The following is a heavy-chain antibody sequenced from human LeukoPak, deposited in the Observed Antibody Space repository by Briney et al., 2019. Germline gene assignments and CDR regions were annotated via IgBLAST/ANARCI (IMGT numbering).Heavy chain of an antibody. V-gene: IGHV1-69*05. J-gene: IGHJ4*02. CDR3: ARGGYSSSWSIYYFDY. CDR1: GGTFSSYA. Sequence: SVKVSCKASGGTFSSYAISWVRQAPGQGLEWMGGIIPIFSTANYAQKFQGRVTITTDESTSTAYMELSSLRSEDTAVYYCARGGYSSSWSIYYFDYWGQGTLVTVSS. CDR2: IIPIFSTA. D-gene: IGHD6-13*01.